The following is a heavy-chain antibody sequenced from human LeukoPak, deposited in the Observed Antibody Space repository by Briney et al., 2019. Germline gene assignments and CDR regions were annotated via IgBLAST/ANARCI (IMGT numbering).Heavy chain of an antibody. CDR2: IIPTFGTA. D-gene: IGHD2-2*01. J-gene: IGHJ5*02. CDR3: ARAGLSTVVGTWFDP. V-gene: IGHV1-69*05. Sequence: SVKVSCKASGGIFSSYAISWVRQAPGQGLEWMGGIIPTFGTANYAQKFQGRVTITTDESTSTAYMELSGLRSEDTAVYYCARAGLSTVVGTWFDPWGQGTLVTVSS. CDR1: GGIFSSYA.